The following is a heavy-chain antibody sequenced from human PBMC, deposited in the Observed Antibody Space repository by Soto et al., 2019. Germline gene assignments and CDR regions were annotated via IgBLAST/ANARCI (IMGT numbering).Heavy chain of an antibody. D-gene: IGHD2-15*01. CDR3: AKALLGMVVAASYGMDV. J-gene: IGHJ6*02. V-gene: IGHV3-30*18. CDR2: ISYDGSNK. CDR1: GFTFSSYG. Sequence: QVQLVESGGGVVQPGRSLRLSCAASGFTFSSYGMHWVRQAPGKGLEWVAVISYDGSNKYYADSVKGRFTISRDNSKNTLYLQMNSLRAEDTAVYYCAKALLGMVVAASYGMDVWGQGTTVTVSS.